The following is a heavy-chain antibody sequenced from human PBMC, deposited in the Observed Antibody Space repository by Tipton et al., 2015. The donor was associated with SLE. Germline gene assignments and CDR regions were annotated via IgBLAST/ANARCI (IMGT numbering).Heavy chain of an antibody. Sequence: QLVQSGAEVKKPGSSVKVSCKASGGTFSSYAISWVRQAPGQGLEWMGRIIPIFGTANYAQKFQGRVTMTEDTSTDTAYMELSSLRSEDTAVYYCATGLWRSSGWYYFDYWGQGTLVTVSS. CDR3: ATGLWRSSGWYYFDY. D-gene: IGHD6-19*01. CDR2: IIPIFGTA. J-gene: IGHJ4*02. CDR1: GGTFSSYA. V-gene: IGHV1-69*06.